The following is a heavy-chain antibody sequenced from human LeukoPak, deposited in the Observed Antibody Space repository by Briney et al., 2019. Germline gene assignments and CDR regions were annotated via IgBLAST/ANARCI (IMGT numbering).Heavy chain of an antibody. CDR1: GYSFTSYW. D-gene: IGHD1-26*01. CDR2: IYPGDSDT. J-gene: IGHJ4*02. V-gene: IGHV5-51*01. Sequence: GESLKISCKGSGYSFTSYWIGWVRQMPGKGLEWMGIIYPGDSDTRYSPSFQGQVTISADNCISTAYLQWSSLKASDTAMYYCARTEYSGTSLHPYYFDYWGQGTLVTVSS. CDR3: ARTEYSGTSLHPYYFDY.